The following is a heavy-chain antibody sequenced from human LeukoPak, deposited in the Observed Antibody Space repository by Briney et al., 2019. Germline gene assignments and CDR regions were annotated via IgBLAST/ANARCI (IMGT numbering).Heavy chain of an antibody. D-gene: IGHD3-10*01. CDR2: INTDESST. CDR3: ASSSGTHRRYFDY. V-gene: IGHV3-74*01. Sequence: AGGSLRLSCAASGVTLSSYWMHWVRQAPEKGLVWVSRINTDESSTIYADSVKGRFTISRDNAKSTLYLQMNGLRAEDTAVYYCASSSGTHRRYFDYWGQGTLVTVSS. CDR1: GVTLSSYW. J-gene: IGHJ4*02.